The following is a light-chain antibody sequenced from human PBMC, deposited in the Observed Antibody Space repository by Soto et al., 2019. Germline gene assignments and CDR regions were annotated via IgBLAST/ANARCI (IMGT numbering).Light chain of an antibody. V-gene: IGKV1-39*01. CDR1: QSISSF. CDR3: QQSYSTPET. CDR2: AAS. J-gene: IGKJ1*01. Sequence: DIQITQSPSSLSASVGDRVTITCRASQSISSFLNWYQQKPGKAPRLLIYAASSLQSGVPSRFSASGSGTDFTLTISSLQPEDFATYYCQQSYSTPETFGQGTKVEIK.